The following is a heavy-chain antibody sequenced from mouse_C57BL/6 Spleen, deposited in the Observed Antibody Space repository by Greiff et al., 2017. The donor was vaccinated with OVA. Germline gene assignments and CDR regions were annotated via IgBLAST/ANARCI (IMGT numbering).Heavy chain of an antibody. CDR1: GYTFTDYY. D-gene: IGHD2-14*01. V-gene: IGHV1-26*01. Sequence: EVQLQQSGPELVKPGASVKISCKASGYTFTDYYMNWVKQSHGKSLEWIGDINPNNGGTSYNQKFKGKATLTVDKSSSTAYMELRSLTSEDSAVYYCARWGYRNWYFDVWGTGTTVTVSS. CDR2: INPNNGGT. J-gene: IGHJ1*03. CDR3: ARWGYRNWYFDV.